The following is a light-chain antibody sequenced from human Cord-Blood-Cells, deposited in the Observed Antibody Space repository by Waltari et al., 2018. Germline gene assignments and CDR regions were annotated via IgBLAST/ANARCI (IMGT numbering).Light chain of an antibody. Sequence: QSVLTQPPSVSGAPGQRVTISCTGSSSNIRAGYDVHWYQQLPGTAPKLLIYGNSSRPSWVPDRFSGSKSGTSASLAITGLQAEDEADYYCQSYDSSLSGSVFGGGTKLTVL. V-gene: IGLV1-40*01. CDR2: GNS. CDR1: SSNIRAGYD. J-gene: IGLJ3*02. CDR3: QSYDSSLSGSV.